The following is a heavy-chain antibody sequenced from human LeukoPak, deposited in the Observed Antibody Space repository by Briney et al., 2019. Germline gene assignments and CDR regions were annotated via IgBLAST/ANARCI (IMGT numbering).Heavy chain of an antibody. V-gene: IGHV1-24*01. CDR3: ASRNSSSPDAFDI. Sequence: GASVKVSCKVSGYSVMELSMHWVRQAPGKGLEWMGGFDPEDGETIYAQKFQGRVTITADESTSTAYMELSSLRSEDTAVYYCASRNSSSPDAFDIWGQGTMVTVSS. CDR2: FDPEDGET. CDR1: GYSVMELS. D-gene: IGHD6-13*01. J-gene: IGHJ3*02.